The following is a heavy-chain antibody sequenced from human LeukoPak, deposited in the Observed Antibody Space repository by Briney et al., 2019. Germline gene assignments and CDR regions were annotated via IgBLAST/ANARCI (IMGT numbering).Heavy chain of an antibody. CDR2: IYYTGT. CDR3: VKDSDELIAAVYNWFDP. CDR1: GGSVTDYY. D-gene: IGHD6-13*01. Sequence: PSETLSLTCTVSGGSVTDYYWSWIRQSPGKGLEWIGYIYYTGTSYNPSLKSRVTISADTSKNQFSLKLISVTAADTAVYYCVKDSDELIAAVYNWFDPWGQGTQVTVSS. V-gene: IGHV4-59*02. J-gene: IGHJ5*02.